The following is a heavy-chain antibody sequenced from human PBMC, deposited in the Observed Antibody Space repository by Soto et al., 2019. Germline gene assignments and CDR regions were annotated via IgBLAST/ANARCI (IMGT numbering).Heavy chain of an antibody. Sequence: PGESLKISCNGSGYSFTSYWISWVRQMPGKGLEWMGRIDPSDSYTNYSPSFQGHVTISADKSISTAYLQWSSLKASDTAMYYCARHRKGDQYYYYYYGMDVWGQGTTVTVSS. CDR1: GYSFTSYW. J-gene: IGHJ6*02. CDR2: IDPSDSYT. D-gene: IGHD2-21*02. V-gene: IGHV5-10-1*01. CDR3: ARHRKGDQYYYYYYGMDV.